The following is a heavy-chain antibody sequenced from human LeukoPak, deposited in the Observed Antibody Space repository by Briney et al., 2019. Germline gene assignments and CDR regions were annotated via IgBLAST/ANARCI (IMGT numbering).Heavy chain of an antibody. Sequence: GESLTLSCAASGFTFSSYAMSWVRQPPGKGLEWVSAISGSGGSTYYADSEKRRFTISRDNSKNTLSLQMHSLRAGGTAVYEWAKLCGPPPSYYDSGGYCSDGGQGTLLTVSS. J-gene: IGHJ4*02. V-gene: IGHV3-23*01. CDR3: AKLCGPPPSYYDSGGYCSD. D-gene: IGHD3-22*01. CDR1: GFTFSSYA. CDR2: ISGSGGST.